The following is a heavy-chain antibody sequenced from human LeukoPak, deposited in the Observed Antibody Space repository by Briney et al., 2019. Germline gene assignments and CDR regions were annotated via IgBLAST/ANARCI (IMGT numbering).Heavy chain of an antibody. CDR1: GGSFSGYY. J-gene: IGHJ4*02. V-gene: IGHV4-34*01. D-gene: IGHD6-19*01. Sequence: SETLSLTCAVYGGSFSGYYWSWIRQPPGKGLEWIGEINHSGSTNYNPSLKSRVTISVDTSKNQFSLKLSSVTAADTAVYYCARGSSGYSSGWYNYWGQGTLVTVSS. CDR2: INHSGST. CDR3: ARGSSGYSSGWYNY.